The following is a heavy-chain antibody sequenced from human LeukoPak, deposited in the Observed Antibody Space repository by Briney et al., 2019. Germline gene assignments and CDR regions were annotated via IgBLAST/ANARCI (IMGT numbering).Heavy chain of an antibody. J-gene: IGHJ4*02. V-gene: IGHV4-39*01. CDR3: ARQSAGDFDY. CDR2: IYYSGST. D-gene: IGHD6-13*01. CDR1: GGSISSSSYY. Sequence: SETLSLTCTVSGGSISSSSYYWGWIRQPPGKGLEWIGSIYYSGSTYYNPSLKSRVTTSVDTSKNQFSLKLSSVTAADTAVYYCARQSAGDFDYWGQGTLVTVSS.